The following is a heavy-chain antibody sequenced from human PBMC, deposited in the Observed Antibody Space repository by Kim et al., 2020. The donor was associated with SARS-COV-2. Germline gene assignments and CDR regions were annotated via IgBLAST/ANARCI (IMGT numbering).Heavy chain of an antibody. CDR2: ISSSSSYI. V-gene: IGHV3-21*01. CDR1: GFTFSSYS. CDR3: AGWGVYCSSTSCYGWTSYYYGMDV. Sequence: GGSLRLSCAASGFTFSSYSMNWVRQAPGKGLEWVSSISSSSSYIYYADSVKGRFTISRDNAKNSLYLQMNSLRAADTAVYYCAGWGVYCSSTSCYGWTSYYYGMDVWGQGTTVTVSS. J-gene: IGHJ6*02. D-gene: IGHD2-2*01.